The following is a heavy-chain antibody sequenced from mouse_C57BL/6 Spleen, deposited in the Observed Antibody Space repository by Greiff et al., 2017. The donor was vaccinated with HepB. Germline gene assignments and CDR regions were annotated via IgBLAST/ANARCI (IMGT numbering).Heavy chain of an antibody. CDR3: TTYPYGNLVAY. Sequence: VQLQQPGAELVRPGASVKLSCTASGFNIKDYYMHWVKQRPEQGLEWIGRIDPEDGDTEYAPKFQGKATMTADTSSNTAYLQLSSLTAEDTAVYYCTTYPYGNLVAYWGQGTLVTVSA. CDR1: GFNIKDYY. J-gene: IGHJ3*01. D-gene: IGHD2-1*01. V-gene: IGHV14-1*01. CDR2: IDPEDGDT.